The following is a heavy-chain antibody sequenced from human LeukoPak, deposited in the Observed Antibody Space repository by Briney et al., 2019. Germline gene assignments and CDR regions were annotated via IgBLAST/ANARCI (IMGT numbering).Heavy chain of an antibody. CDR2: IYYSGST. V-gene: IGHV4-39*01. CDR1: GGSISSSSYY. J-gene: IGHJ4*02. CDR3: ARSLYDRDLGY. D-gene: IGHD3-9*01. Sequence: SETLSLTCTVSGGSISSSSYYWGWIRQPPGKGLEWIGSIYYSGSTYYNPSFKSRVTISVDTSKNQFSLKLSSVTAADTAVYYCARSLYDRDLGYWGQGTLVTVSS.